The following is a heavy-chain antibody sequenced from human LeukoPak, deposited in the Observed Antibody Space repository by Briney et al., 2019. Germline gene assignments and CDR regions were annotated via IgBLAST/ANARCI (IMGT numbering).Heavy chain of an antibody. V-gene: IGHV3-30*02. CDR1: GFTFSSYG. J-gene: IGHJ6*03. Sequence: GGSLRLSCAASGFTFSSYGMHWVRQAPGKGLEWVAFIRYDGSNKYYADSVKGRFTISGDNSKNTLYLQMNSLRAEDTAVYYCAKDSRSSRYYYYMDVWGKGTTVTISS. D-gene: IGHD6-13*01. CDR2: IRYDGSNK. CDR3: AKDSRSSRYYYYMDV.